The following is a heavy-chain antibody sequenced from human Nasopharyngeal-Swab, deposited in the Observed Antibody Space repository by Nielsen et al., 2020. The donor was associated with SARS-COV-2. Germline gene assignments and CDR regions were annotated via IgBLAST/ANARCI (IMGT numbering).Heavy chain of an antibody. CDR1: DGSISSSTYY. D-gene: IGHD2-2*01. CDR2: IYYSGST. Sequence: GSLRLSCTVSDGSISSSTYYWAWIRKPPGKGLEWIGSIYYSGSTHYNPSLKSRVTISADTSKNQFSLKLRSVTAADTAVYYCARDDQYCSSTSCYAFDIWGQGTMVTVSS. J-gene: IGHJ3*02. CDR3: ARDDQYCSSTSCYAFDI. V-gene: IGHV4-39*02.